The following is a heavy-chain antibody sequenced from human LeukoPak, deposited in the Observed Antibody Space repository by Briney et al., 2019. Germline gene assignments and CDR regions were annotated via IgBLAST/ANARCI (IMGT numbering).Heavy chain of an antibody. Sequence: SETLSLTCTVSGGSISSYYWSWIRQPPGKGLEWIGYIYYSGSTNYNPSLKSRVTISVDTSKNQFSLKLSSVTAADTAVYYCARRTPYCSSTSCYEHYFDYWGQGTLVTVSS. D-gene: IGHD2-2*01. CDR1: GGSISSYY. V-gene: IGHV4-59*08. CDR2: IYYSGST. CDR3: ARRTPYCSSTSCYEHYFDY. J-gene: IGHJ4*02.